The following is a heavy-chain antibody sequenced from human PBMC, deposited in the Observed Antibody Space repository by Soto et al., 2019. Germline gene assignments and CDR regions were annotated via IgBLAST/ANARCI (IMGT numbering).Heavy chain of an antibody. D-gene: IGHD6-6*01. V-gene: IGHV3-30*18. CDR1: GFTFSSYG. CDR3: AKDGGIIATHYYFDY. CDR2: ISYDGNNK. J-gene: IGHJ4*02. Sequence: PGGSLRLSCAASGFTFSSYGMHWVRQAPGKGLEWVAVISYDGNNKYYADSVKGRFTISRDNSENTLYLQMNSLRAEDTAVYYCAKDGGIIATHYYFDYWGQGTLVTVS.